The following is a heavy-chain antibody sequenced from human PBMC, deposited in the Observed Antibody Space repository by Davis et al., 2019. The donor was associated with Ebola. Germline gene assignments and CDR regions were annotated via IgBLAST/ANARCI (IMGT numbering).Heavy chain of an antibody. V-gene: IGHV4-59*12. CDR1: GGSISSYY. Sequence: PSETLSLTCTVSGGSISSYYWSWIRQPPGKGLEWIGYIYYSGSTNYNPSLKSRVTISVDTSKNQFSLKLSSVTAADTAVYYCARETAPAASLYYYYYMDVWGKGTTVTVSS. CDR2: IYYSGST. CDR3: ARETAPAASLYYYYYMDV. D-gene: IGHD2-2*01. J-gene: IGHJ6*03.